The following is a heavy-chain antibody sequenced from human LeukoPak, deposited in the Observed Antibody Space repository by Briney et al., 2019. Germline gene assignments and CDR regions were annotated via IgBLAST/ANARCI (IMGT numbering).Heavy chain of an antibody. V-gene: IGHV4-61*01. J-gene: IGHJ4*02. CDR1: GGSVSSGSYY. CDR3: TRGKWGFDY. CDR2: IYYSGST. D-gene: IGHD1-26*01. Sequence: SETLSLTCTVSGGSVSSGSYYWSWIRQPPGKGLEWIGYIYYSGSTNYNPSLRSRVTISVDTSENHFSLKLSSLTAADTAVYYCTRGKWGFDYWGQGALVTVSS.